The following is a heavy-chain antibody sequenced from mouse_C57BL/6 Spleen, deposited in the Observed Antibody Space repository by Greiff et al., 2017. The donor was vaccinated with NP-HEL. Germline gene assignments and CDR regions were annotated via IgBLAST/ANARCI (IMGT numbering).Heavy chain of an antibody. CDR3: ASPASGSSYDFAY. CDR2: VYPYNGGT. D-gene: IGHD1-1*01. J-gene: IGHJ3*01. Sequence: VQLKESGPVLVKPGPSVKISCKASGFTFTDYYMHWVKQSHGKSLEWIGLVYPYNGGTSYNQKFKGKATLTVDTSSSTAYMELNSLTSEDSAVYYCASPASGSSYDFAYWGQGTLVTVSA. CDR1: GFTFTDYY. V-gene: IGHV1-36*01.